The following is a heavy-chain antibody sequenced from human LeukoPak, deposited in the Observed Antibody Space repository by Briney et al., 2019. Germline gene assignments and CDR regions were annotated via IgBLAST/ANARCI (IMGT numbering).Heavy chain of an antibody. Sequence: ASVKVSCKASGYTFTGYYMHWVRQAPGQGLEWMGIINPTGGSTTYAQKFQGRVTMTRDTSTSTVYMELSSLRSDDTAVYYCARTAARRFDYWGQGTLVTVSS. V-gene: IGHV1-46*01. CDR3: ARTAARRFDY. CDR2: INPTGGST. D-gene: IGHD6-6*01. J-gene: IGHJ4*02. CDR1: GYTFTGYY.